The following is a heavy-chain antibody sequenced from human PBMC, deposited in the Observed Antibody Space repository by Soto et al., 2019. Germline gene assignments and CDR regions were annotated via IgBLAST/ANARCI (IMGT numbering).Heavy chain of an antibody. CDR2: ISYDGSNK. Sequence: GGSLRLSCAASGFTFSSYGMHWVRQAPGKGLEWVAVISYDGSNKYYADSVKGRFTISRDNSKNTLYLQMNSLRAEDTAVYYCAKELVDIVATDPDYWGQGTLVTVSS. V-gene: IGHV3-30*18. CDR1: GFTFSSYG. J-gene: IGHJ4*02. D-gene: IGHD5-12*01. CDR3: AKELVDIVATDPDY.